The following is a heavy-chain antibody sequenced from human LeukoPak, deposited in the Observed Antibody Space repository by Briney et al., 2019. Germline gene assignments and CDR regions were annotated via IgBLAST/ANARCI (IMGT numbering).Heavy chain of an antibody. CDR3: ARDSEDTTMGPGY. CDR1: GYTFIDYY. J-gene: IGHJ4*02. Sequence: ASVKVSCKATGYTFIDYYMHWVRQAPEQGLEWMGWISAYNGNTNYAQKLQGRVTMTTDTSTSTAYMELRSLRSDDTAVYYCARDSEDTTMGPGYWGQGTLVTVSS. CDR2: ISAYNGNT. D-gene: IGHD5-18*01. V-gene: IGHV1-18*04.